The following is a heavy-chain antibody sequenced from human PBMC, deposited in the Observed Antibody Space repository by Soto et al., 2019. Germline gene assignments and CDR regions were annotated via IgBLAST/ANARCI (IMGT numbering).Heavy chain of an antibody. CDR1: GFTFSSYS. CDR3: ARDGLGSGYLEKYCYYGMDV. V-gene: IGHV3-48*02. Sequence: EVQLVESGGGLVQPGGSLRLSCAASGFTFSSYSMNWVRQAPGKGLEWVSYISSSSSTIYYADSVKGRFTISRDNAKNSLYLQMNSLRDEDTAVYYCARDGLGSGYLEKYCYYGMDVWGQGTTVTVSS. CDR2: ISSSSSTI. J-gene: IGHJ6*02. D-gene: IGHD3-3*01.